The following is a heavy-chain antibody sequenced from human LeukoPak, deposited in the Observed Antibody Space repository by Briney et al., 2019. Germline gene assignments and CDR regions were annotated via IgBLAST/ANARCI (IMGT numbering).Heavy chain of an antibody. Sequence: PGGSLRLSCAASGFTFSSYGMHWVRQAPGKGLEWVAVIWHDGSYKYYADSAKGRFAISRDSSKNTLYLQMNSLGAEDTAVYYCARVMGNYGSLDYWGQGTLVTVSS. CDR2: IWHDGSYK. CDR3: ARVMGNYGSLDY. V-gene: IGHV3-33*01. D-gene: IGHD3-10*01. J-gene: IGHJ4*02. CDR1: GFTFSSYG.